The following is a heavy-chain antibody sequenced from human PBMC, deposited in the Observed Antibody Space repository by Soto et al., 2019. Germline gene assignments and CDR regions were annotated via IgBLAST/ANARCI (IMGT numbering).Heavy chain of an antibody. CDR2: INAGNGNT. CDR1: GYTFTSYA. Sequence: QVQLVQSGAEVKKPGASVKVSCKASGYTFTSYAMHWVRQAPGQRLEWMGWINAGNGNTKYSQKFQGRVTITRDTSASTVYMELSSLRSEDTAVYYCARGGQTAMVSVYYYGMDVWGQGTTVTVSS. D-gene: IGHD5-18*01. J-gene: IGHJ6*02. V-gene: IGHV1-3*01. CDR3: ARGGQTAMVSVYYYGMDV.